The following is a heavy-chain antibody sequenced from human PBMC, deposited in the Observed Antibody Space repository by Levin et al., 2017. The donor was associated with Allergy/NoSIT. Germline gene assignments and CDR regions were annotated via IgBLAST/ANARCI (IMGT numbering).Heavy chain of an antibody. CDR3: ASWSGRAGVDY. CDR2: MNPNSGNT. CDR1: GYTFTSYD. J-gene: IGHJ4*02. V-gene: IGHV1-8*01. D-gene: IGHD3-3*01. Sequence: PVASVKVSCKASGYTFTSYDIHWVRQATGQGLEWMGWMNPNSGNTGYAQKLQGRVTMTRDTSISTAYMELSSLRSEDTAVYYCASWSGRAGVDYWGQGTLVTVAS.